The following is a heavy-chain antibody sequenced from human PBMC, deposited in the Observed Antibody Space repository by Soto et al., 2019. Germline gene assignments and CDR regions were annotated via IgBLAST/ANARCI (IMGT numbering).Heavy chain of an antibody. CDR2: ISSSSSYI. J-gene: IGHJ6*03. Sequence: PGGSLRLSCAASGFTFSSYSMNWVRQAPGKGLEWVSSISSSSSYIYYADSVKGRFTISRDNAKNSLYLQMNSLRAEDTAVYYCAREDSGYDSGYYYYYMDVWGKGNTVTVSS. CDR3: AREDSGYDSGYYYYYMDV. CDR1: GFTFSSYS. D-gene: IGHD5-12*01. V-gene: IGHV3-21*01.